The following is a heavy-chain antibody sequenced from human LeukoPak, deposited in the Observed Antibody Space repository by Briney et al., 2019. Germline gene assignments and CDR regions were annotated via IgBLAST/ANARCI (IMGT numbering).Heavy chain of an antibody. V-gene: IGHV3-21*01. CDR1: GFTFSSYS. D-gene: IGHD1-26*01. Sequence: PGGSLRLSCAASGFTFSSYSMNWVRQVPGKGLEWVSSISSSSSYIYYADSVKGRFTISRDNAKNSLYLQMNSLRAEDTAVYYCARALPSPLYSGSYADAFDIWGQGTMVTVSS. J-gene: IGHJ3*02. CDR2: ISSSSSYI. CDR3: ARALPSPLYSGSYADAFDI.